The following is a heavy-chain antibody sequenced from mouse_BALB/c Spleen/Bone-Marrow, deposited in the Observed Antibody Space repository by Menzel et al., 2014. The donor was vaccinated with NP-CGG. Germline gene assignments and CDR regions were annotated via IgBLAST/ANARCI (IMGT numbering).Heavy chain of an antibody. CDR1: GDSITSGY. CDR2: ISYSDST. J-gene: IGHJ3*01. V-gene: IGHV3-8*02. Sequence: EVKLQESGPSLVEPSQTLSLTCSVTGDSITSGYWNWIRKFPGNKLEYMGYISYSDSTYYNPSLKSRISITRDTSKNQYYLQLNSVTTEDTATYYCARGYGNYRAWFAYWGQGTLVTVSA. D-gene: IGHD2-1*01. CDR3: ARGYGNYRAWFAY.